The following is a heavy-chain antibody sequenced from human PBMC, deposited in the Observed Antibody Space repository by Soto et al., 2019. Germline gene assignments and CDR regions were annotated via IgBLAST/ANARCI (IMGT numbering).Heavy chain of an antibody. CDR2: LSDSVGTT. J-gene: IGHJ4*02. Sequence: PGGSLRLSCAVSGFSFGTYTVNWVRQAPGMGLERVSGLSDSVGTTHYAYSVKGRFTISRDKSKNTLYLQMNNLRAEDTAVYYCAKHLIGGRLQSPFDLWGQGTQVTVSS. D-gene: IGHD3-22*01. V-gene: IGHV3-23*01. CDR3: AKHLIGGRLQSPFDL. CDR1: GFSFGTYT.